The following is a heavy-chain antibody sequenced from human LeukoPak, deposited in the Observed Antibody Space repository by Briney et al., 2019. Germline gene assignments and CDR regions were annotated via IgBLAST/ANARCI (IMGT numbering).Heavy chain of an antibody. Sequence: GGSLRLSCAASGVTFSSYAMHWVRQPPGKGLEWVAVISYDGSNKYYADSVKGRFNISRDNAKNSLYLQMNSLKAEDTAVYYCAELGIIMIGGVWGKGTTVTISS. CDR3: AELGIIMIGGV. J-gene: IGHJ6*04. CDR1: GVTFSSYA. D-gene: IGHD3-10*02. V-gene: IGHV3-30*04. CDR2: ISYDGSNK.